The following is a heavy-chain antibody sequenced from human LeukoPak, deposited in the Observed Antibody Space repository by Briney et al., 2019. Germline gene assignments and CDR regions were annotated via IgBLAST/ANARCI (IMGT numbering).Heavy chain of an antibody. V-gene: IGHV3-23*01. J-gene: IGHJ4*02. Sequence: GGSLRLSCAASGFTFSSYAMSWVRQAPGKGLERVSAISGSGGSTYYADSVKGRFTLSRDNSKNTLYLQMNSLRAEDTAVYYCAKGFTSYGYSYELFDYWGQGTLVTVSS. CDR2: ISGSGGST. D-gene: IGHD5-18*01. CDR3: AKGFTSYGYSYELFDY. CDR1: GFTFSSYA.